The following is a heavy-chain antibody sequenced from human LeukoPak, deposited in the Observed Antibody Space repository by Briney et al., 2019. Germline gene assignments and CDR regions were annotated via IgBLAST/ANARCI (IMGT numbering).Heavy chain of an antibody. V-gene: IGHV4-61*02. CDR3: ARDLRVIAIRAGGHAFDI. CDR1: GGSISSGSYY. J-gene: IGHJ3*02. CDR2: IYTSGST. D-gene: IGHD2-21*01. Sequence: SETLSLTCTVSGGSISSGSYYWSWIRQPAGKGLEWIGRIYTSGSTNYNPSLKSRVTISVDTSKNQFSLKLSSVTAANTAVYYCARDLRVIAIRAGGHAFDIWGQGTMVTVSS.